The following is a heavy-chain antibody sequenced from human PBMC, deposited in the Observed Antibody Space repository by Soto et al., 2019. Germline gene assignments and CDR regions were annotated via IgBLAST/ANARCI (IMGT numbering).Heavy chain of an antibody. CDR1: GFTLNNFW. CDR2: INSDGTTT. J-gene: IGHJ4*02. CDR3: VRDIR. V-gene: IGHV3-74*01. Sequence: EVQLVESGGGLVQPGGSLSLSCAASGFTLNNFWMYWVRQTPEKGLVWVSGINSDGTTTIYADSVKGRFTISRDNAKNTLYLQMNSLTVEDTAIYYCVRDIRWGQGTLVTVSS.